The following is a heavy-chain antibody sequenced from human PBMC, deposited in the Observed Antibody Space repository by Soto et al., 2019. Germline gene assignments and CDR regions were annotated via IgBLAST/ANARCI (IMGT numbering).Heavy chain of an antibody. Sequence: PGGSLRLSCVASGFSFRSYSMNWVRQAPGKGPEWVAYVSGSGNTQYYADSVKGRFTISRDNAMQSLYLQLNSLRDEDTAVYYCARDPKSGNQKLYSDYWGQGALVTVSS. D-gene: IGHD1-26*01. CDR3: ARDPKSGNQKLYSDY. J-gene: IGHJ4*02. CDR1: GFSFRSYS. CDR2: VSGSGNTQ. V-gene: IGHV3-48*02.